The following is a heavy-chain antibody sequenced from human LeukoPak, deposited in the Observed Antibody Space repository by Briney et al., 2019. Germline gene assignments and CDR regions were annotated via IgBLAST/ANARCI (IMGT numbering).Heavy chain of an antibody. D-gene: IGHD2-15*01. V-gene: IGHV3-64D*06. CDR3: VKGAVAATRYWFDP. CDR1: GFTFSNYA. Sequence: GRSLRLSCSASGFTFSNYAMHWVRRATGKGLEYVSVITSNGGSTYYADSVRGRFTISRDDSKNTLYLQMSRLRPEDTAVYYGVKGAVAATRYWFDPWGQGTLVTVSS. CDR2: ITSNGGST. J-gene: IGHJ5*02.